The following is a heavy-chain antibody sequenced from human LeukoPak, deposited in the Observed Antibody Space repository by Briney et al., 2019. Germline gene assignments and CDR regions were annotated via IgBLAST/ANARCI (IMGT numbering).Heavy chain of an antibody. CDR2: IYYSGST. V-gene: IGHV4-30-4*08. CDR3: ARGSYSGYDSA. CDR1: GYSISSGDYY. D-gene: IGHD5-12*01. J-gene: IGHJ5*02. Sequence: ASETLSLTCTVSGYSISSGDYYRRWIRQPPGKGLEWIGYIYYSGSTYYNPSLKSRVTISVDTSKNQFSLKLSSVTAADTAVYYCARGSYSGYDSAWGQGTLVTVSS.